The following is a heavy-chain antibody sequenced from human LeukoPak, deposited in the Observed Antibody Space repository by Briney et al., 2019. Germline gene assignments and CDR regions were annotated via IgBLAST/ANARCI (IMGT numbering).Heavy chain of an antibody. CDR1: GFPFSNYG. V-gene: IGHV3-33*06. CDR3: AKDATGYSSGGGYFDY. J-gene: IGHJ4*02. CDR2: IWYDGSDK. D-gene: IGHD6-19*01. Sequence: GGSLRLSCAASGFPFSNYGMHWVRQAPGKGLEWVAIIWYDGSDKYYADSVKGRFTISRDNSGNTLYLQMNSLRAEDTAMYYCAKDATGYSSGGGYFDYWGQGALVTVSS.